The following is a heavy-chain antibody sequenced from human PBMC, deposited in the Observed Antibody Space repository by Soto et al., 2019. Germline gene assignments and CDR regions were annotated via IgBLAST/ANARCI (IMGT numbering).Heavy chain of an antibody. V-gene: IGHV6-1*01. CDR2: TYYRSKWYN. CDR1: GDSVSSNSAA. D-gene: IGHD6-19*01. CDR3: ARDTYSSGWSHYYYYCMDV. Sequence: SQTLSLTCAISGDSVSSNSAAWNWIRQSPSRGLEWLGRTYYRSKWYNDYAVSVKSRITINPDTSKNQSSLQLNSVTPEDTAVYYCARDTYSSGWSHYYYYCMDVWGQGTTVTVSS. J-gene: IGHJ6*02.